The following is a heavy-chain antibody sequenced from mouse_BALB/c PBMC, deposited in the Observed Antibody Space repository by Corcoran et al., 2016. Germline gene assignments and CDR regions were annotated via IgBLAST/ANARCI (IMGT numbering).Heavy chain of an antibody. CDR2: INTYTGEP. D-gene: IGHD4-1*01. V-gene: IGHV9-3-1*01. Sequence: QIQLVQSGPELKKPGETVKITCKASGYTFTNYGMNWVKQAPGKGLKWMGWINTYTGEPTYADDFKGRFAFSLETSASTAYLQINNLKNEDTATYFCATGTYFDVWGAGTTVTVSS. CDR1: GYTFTNYG. J-gene: IGHJ1*01. CDR3: ATGTYFDV.